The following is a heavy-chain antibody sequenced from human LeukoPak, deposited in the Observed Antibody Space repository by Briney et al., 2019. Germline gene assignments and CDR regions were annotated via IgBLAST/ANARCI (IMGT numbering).Heavy chain of an antibody. D-gene: IGHD2-2*01. V-gene: IGHV4-59*01. CDR1: GGSISSYY. CDR2: IYYSGST. J-gene: IGHJ6*02. Sequence: SETLSLTCTVSGGSISSYYWSWIRQPPGKGLEWIGYIYYSGSTNYNPSLKSRVTISVDTSKNQFSLKLSSVTAADTAVYYCARLKFCSSTSYSYYYYYGMDVRGQGTTVTVSS. CDR3: ARLKFCSSTSYSYYYYYGMDV.